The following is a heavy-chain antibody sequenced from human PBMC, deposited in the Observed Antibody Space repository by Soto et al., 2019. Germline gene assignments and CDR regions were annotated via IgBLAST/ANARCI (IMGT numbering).Heavy chain of an antibody. CDR3: ARGGYSFDY. CDR2: IYYSGST. D-gene: IGHD3-22*01. Sequence: TLSLTCTVSGGSVSSGSYYWSWIRQPPGKGLEWTGYIYYSGSTNYNPSLKSRVTISVDTSKNQFSLKLSSVTAADTAVYYCARGGYSFDYWGQGTLVTVSS. V-gene: IGHV4-61*01. CDR1: GGSVSSGSYY. J-gene: IGHJ4*02.